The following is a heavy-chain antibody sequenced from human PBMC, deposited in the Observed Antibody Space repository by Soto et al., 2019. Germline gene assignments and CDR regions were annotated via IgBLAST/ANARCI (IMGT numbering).Heavy chain of an antibody. V-gene: IGHV1-69*01. CDR1: GGTFSSYA. J-gene: IGHJ2*01. Sequence: QVQLVQSGAEVKKPGSSVKVSCKASGGTFSSYAISWVRQAPGQGLEWMGGIIPILGTANYAQKFQGRVTITADESTSRAYMELSRLRSEDTAVYYCARAPPYCTNGVCLSPDRSYWYFDLWGRGTLVTVSS. CDR3: ARAPPYCTNGVCLSPDRSYWYFDL. CDR2: IIPILGTA. D-gene: IGHD2-8*01.